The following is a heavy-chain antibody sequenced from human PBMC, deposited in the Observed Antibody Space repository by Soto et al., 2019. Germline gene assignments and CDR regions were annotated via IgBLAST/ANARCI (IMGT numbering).Heavy chain of an antibody. V-gene: IGHV3-23*01. CDR2: ISGSAGST. CDR3: TKDQKQWPNFLHDY. Sequence: GGSLRLSCAASGFTFSSYAMSWVRQAPGKGLEWVSAISGSAGSTSYADSVKGRFTISRDNSKNTLNLQMNSLRDEDTAVYYCTKDQKQWPNFLHDYWGQGTLVTVSS. D-gene: IGHD6-19*01. CDR1: GFTFSSYA. J-gene: IGHJ4*02.